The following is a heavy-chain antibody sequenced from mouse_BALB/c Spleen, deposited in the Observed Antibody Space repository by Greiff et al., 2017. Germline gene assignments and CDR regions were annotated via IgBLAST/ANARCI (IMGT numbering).Heavy chain of an antibody. CDR2: IYPGDGDT. CDR1: GYAFSSYW. D-gene: IGHD1-1*01. CDR3: ARWGGRGFAY. Sequence: QVQLQQSGAELVRPGSSVKISCKASGYAFSSYWMNWVKQRPGQGLEWIGQIYPGDGDTNYNGKFKGKATLTADKSSSTAYMQLSSLTSEDSAVYFCARWGGRGFAYWGQGTLVTVSA. J-gene: IGHJ3*01. V-gene: IGHV1-80*01.